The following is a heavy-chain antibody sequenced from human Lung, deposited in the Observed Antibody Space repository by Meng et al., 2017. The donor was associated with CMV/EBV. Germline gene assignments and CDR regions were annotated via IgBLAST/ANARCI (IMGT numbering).Heavy chain of an antibody. V-gene: IGHV4-34*01. J-gene: IGHJ4*02. Sequence: GSLRLXXGIYGGSLSGYYWSWIRQTPGKGLEWIGEIRHSGDTTNYNPSLKSRVTISIDTSKKQFSLKLSAVTAADTAVYYCARQYSSAYYSDYWGQGTXVTVSS. CDR2: IRHSGDTT. CDR1: GGSLSGYY. CDR3: ARQYSSAYYSDY. D-gene: IGHD6-6*01.